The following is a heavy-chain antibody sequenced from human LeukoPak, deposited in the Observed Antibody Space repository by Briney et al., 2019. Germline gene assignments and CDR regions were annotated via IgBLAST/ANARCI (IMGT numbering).Heavy chain of an antibody. J-gene: IGHJ4*02. CDR3: ARPYEGPGYYDSSGYYSFEY. CDR2: IYYSGSP. Sequence: SETQSLTSTVSGGSISNSSYYWGWIRQPPGKGLEWIGCIYYSGSPYYNPSLQTRVTMSVDTSKNQFSLKLSSVTAADTAVYYCARPYEGPGYYDSSGYYSFEYWGQGTLVTVSS. V-gene: IGHV4-39*01. CDR1: GGSISNSSYY. D-gene: IGHD3-22*01.